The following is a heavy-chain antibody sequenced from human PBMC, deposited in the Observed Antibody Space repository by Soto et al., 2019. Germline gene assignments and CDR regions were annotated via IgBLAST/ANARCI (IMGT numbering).Heavy chain of an antibody. D-gene: IGHD5-12*01. J-gene: IGHJ4*02. Sequence: PGGSLSLSCAVSRLTFSSYSMKWVRQAPGKGLEWVSSISSSSSYIYYADSVKGRFTISRDNAKNSLYLQMNSLRAEDTAVYYCASLVGYNSNYWGQGTLVTVSS. CDR1: RLTFSSYS. CDR3: ASLVGYNSNY. V-gene: IGHV3-21*01. CDR2: ISSSSSYI.